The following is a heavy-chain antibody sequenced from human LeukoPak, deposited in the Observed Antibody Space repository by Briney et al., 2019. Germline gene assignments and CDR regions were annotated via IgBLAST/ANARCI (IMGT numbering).Heavy chain of an antibody. CDR3: ASGRRSGSYFHY. J-gene: IGHJ4*02. D-gene: IGHD6-19*01. CDR2: ISYDGSNK. CDR1: GFTFSSYA. Sequence: GGSLRLSCAASGFTFSSYAMHWVRQAPGKGLEWVAVISYDGSNKYYADSVKGRFTISRDNSKNTLYLQMNSLRAEDTAVYYCASGRRSGSYFHYWGQGTLVTVSS. V-gene: IGHV3-30-3*01.